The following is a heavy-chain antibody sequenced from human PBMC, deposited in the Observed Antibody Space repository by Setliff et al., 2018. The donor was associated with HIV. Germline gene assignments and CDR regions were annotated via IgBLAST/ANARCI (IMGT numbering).Heavy chain of an antibody. CDR1: GYSFTSYW. V-gene: IGHV5-51*01. D-gene: IGHD3-16*01. Sequence: PGESLKISCKGSGYSFTSYWIGWVRQMPGKGLEWMGIIYPGDSDTRYSPSFQGQVTISADKSISTAYLQWSSLKASDTAMYYCTRLWHENWGGVDDWGQGTLVTVSS. CDR3: TRLWHENWGGVDD. J-gene: IGHJ4*02. CDR2: IYPGDSDT.